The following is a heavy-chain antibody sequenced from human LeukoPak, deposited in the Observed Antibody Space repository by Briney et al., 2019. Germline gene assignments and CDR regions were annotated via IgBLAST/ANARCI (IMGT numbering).Heavy chain of an antibody. CDR3: SRGSGWLSVY. D-gene: IGHD6-19*01. J-gene: IGHJ4*02. CDR2: ISGGTT. Sequence: GGSLRLSCTASGFTFGDYLMSWFRQAPGKGLEWIGFISGGTTEYAASVKGRFTISRDDSISIAYLQMNSLTTEDTAVYYCSRGSGWLSVYWGQGTLVTVSS. V-gene: IGHV3-49*03. CDR1: GFTFGDYL.